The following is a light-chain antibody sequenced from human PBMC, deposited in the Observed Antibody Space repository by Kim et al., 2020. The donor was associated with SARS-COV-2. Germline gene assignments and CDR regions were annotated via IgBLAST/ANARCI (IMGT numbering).Light chain of an antibody. CDR2: TLS. CDR3: MQRIEFPYS. V-gene: IGKV2-40*01. Sequence: PASISCRSSPRPLKSDDGHTCLDWYLQKPGQSPPLLIYTLSYRVPGGPDRFSGSGSGTDFTLKISRVEADDVGVYYCMQRIEFPYSFGQGTKLEI. J-gene: IGKJ2*03. CDR1: PRPLKSDDGHTC.